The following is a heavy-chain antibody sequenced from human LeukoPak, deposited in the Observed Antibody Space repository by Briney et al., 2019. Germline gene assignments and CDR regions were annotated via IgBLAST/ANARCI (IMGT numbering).Heavy chain of an antibody. Sequence: GASVKVSCKASGYTFTSYGISWVRQAPGQGLEWMGWVSGYTNYAQKFQGRVTMTTDTSTSTAYMELRSLRSDDTAVYYCARDFYESSGYYYDVFDIWGQGTMVTVSS. CDR2: VSGYT. CDR3: ARDFYESSGYYYDVFDI. J-gene: IGHJ3*02. V-gene: IGHV1-18*01. CDR1: GYTFTSYG. D-gene: IGHD3-22*01.